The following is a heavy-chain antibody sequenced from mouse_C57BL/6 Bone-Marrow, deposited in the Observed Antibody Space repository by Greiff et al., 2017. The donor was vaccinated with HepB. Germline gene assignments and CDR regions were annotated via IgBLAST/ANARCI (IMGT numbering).Heavy chain of an antibody. D-gene: IGHD1-1*01. V-gene: IGHV1-26*01. Sequence: VQLQQSGPELVKPGASVKISCKASGYTFTDYYMNWVKQSHGKSLEWIGDINPNNGGTSYNQKFKGKATLTVDKSSSTAYMELRSLTSEDSAVYNCASRGDYYGSSLDYWGQGTTLTVSS. CDR1: GYTFTDYY. CDR3: ASRGDYYGSSLDY. J-gene: IGHJ2*01. CDR2: INPNNGGT.